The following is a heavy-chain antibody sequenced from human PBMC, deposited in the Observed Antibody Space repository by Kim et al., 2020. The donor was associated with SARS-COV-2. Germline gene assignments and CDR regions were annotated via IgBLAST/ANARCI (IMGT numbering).Heavy chain of an antibody. Sequence: SETLSLTCAVSGGSISTYYWSWIRQPPGKGLEWVGFIYYTGRTSYNPSLSSRVTISVDTSKNQFSLKLTSVTAADTAVYYCARHVSSGFDFWGQGILVTVSS. D-gene: IGHD6-25*01. CDR3: ARHVSSGFDF. V-gene: IGHV4-59*08. J-gene: IGHJ4*02. CDR2: IYYTGRT. CDR1: GGSISTYY.